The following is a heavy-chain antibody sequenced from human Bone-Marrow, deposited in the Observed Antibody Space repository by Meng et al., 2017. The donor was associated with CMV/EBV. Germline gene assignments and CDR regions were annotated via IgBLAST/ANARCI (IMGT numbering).Heavy chain of an antibody. CDR2: ISCSGITI. CDR3: ARAYLTPTSHFYGMDV. CDR1: GFTFSDCY. V-gene: IGHV3-11*04. D-gene: IGHD2-2*02. J-gene: IGHJ6*02. Sequence: GGSLRLTCATSGFTFSDCYMSWIRQAPGRGLEWISYISCSGITIYYTDSVKGRFTISRDNTKNFLYLQMNTLRAADTAVYYFARAYLTPTSHFYGMDVWGQGTTVTVSS.